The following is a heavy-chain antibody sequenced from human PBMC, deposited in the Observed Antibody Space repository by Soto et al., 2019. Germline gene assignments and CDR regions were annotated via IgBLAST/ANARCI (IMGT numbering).Heavy chain of an antibody. D-gene: IGHD2-2*01. CDR1: GLTFSIYG. Sequence: LRLSCAASGLTFSIYGIHWVRQAPGKGREWVALISYDGSTKLYADSVKGRFTISRDNSKSTLNLEMNSLSAEDTAVYFCSKDAKKYHYYNHGMDVWGQGTRVTVS. V-gene: IGHV3-30*18. J-gene: IGHJ6*02. CDR3: SKDAKKYHYYNHGMDV. CDR2: ISYDGSTK.